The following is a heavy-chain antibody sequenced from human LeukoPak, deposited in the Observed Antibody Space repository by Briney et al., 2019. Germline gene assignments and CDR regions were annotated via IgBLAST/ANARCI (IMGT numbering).Heavy chain of an antibody. CDR1: GYTFSSYG. CDR3: ARGRNFDY. Sequence: ASVKVSCKASGYTFSSYGISWVRQAPGQGLEWMGWISAYSGDTNYAQKFQGRVIMTTDTSTSPAYMELRSLRSDDTAVYYCARGRNFDYWGQGTPVTVSS. V-gene: IGHV1-18*04. J-gene: IGHJ4*02. CDR2: ISAYSGDT.